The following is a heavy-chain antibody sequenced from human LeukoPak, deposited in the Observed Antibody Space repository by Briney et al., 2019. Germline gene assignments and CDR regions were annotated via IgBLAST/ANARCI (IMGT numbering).Heavy chain of an antibody. D-gene: IGHD6-13*01. CDR1: GFTVSSNY. Sequence: GGSLRLSCAASGFTVSSNYMSWVRQAPGKGLEWVSVIYSGGSTCYADSVKGRFTISRDNSKNTLYLQMNSLRAEDTAVYYCARARAAAGTWFAYYYYGMDVWGQGTTVTASS. V-gene: IGHV3-66*01. CDR2: IYSGGST. CDR3: ARARAAAGTWFAYYYYGMDV. J-gene: IGHJ6*02.